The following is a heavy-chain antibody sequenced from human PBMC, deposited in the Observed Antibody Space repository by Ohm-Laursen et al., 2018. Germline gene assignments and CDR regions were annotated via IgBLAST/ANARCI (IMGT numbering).Heavy chain of an antibody. V-gene: IGHV2-70*11. Sequence: TTQTLTLTCTFSGFSLSTSGMCVSWIRQPPGKALEWLARIDWEDDKYYSTSLKTRLTISKDTSKNQVVLTMTNMDPVDTATYYCARQLLPGQGGFDPWGQGTLVTVSS. D-gene: IGHD1-26*01. CDR2: IDWEDDK. J-gene: IGHJ5*02. CDR1: GFSLSTSGMC. CDR3: ARQLLPGQGGFDP.